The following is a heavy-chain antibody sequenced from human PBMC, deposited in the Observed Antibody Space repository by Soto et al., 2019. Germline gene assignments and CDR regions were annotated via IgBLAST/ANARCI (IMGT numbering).Heavy chain of an antibody. Sequence: ASVKVSCKASGYTLNTYAITWVRQAPGQGLEWMGWISGYNGNTNYAQTLQGRGTMTTDTSTSTAYLELRSLRSDDTAVYYCARTVEYDSIPYYYADFWGQGTLVTVSS. CDR2: ISGYNGNT. CDR3: ARTVEYDSIPYYYADF. D-gene: IGHD2-21*01. J-gene: IGHJ4*01. V-gene: IGHV1-18*01. CDR1: GYTLNTYA.